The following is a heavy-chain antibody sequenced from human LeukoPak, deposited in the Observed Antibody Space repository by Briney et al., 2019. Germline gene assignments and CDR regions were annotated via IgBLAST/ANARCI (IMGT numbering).Heavy chain of an antibody. CDR3: ARDPRGGSEIDF. Sequence: PGGSLRLSCAASGFTFSSYSLNWVRHAPGKGLEWVSSISDNSVYIHYADSVKGRFTISRDNAKNSLFLQMSSLRAEDTGTYYCARDPRGGSEIDFWGRGTLVTVSS. D-gene: IGHD6-25*01. V-gene: IGHV3-21*03. CDR2: ISDNSVYI. CDR1: GFTFSSYS. J-gene: IGHJ4*02.